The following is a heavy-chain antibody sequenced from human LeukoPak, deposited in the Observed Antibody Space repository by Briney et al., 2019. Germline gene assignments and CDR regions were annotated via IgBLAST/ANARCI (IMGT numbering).Heavy chain of an antibody. CDR3: AKDQGGYYGSGSYSPLDY. CDR2: ISYDGTDK. Sequence: GKSLRLSCAASGLTFSSYGMHWVRQAPGKGLEWVALISYDGTDKYYADSVKGRFTISRDNSKNTLNLQMDSLRPEDTAVYYCAKDQGGYYGSGSYSPLDYWAREPWSPSPQ. CDR1: GLTFSSYG. D-gene: IGHD3-10*01. J-gene: IGHJ4*02. V-gene: IGHV3-30*18.